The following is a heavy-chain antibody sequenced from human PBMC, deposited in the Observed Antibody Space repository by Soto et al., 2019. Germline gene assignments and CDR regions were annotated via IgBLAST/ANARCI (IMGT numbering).Heavy chain of an antibody. D-gene: IGHD3-22*01. Sequence: PGGSLRLSCAASGFTFSSYGMHWVRQAPGKGLEWVAVIWYDGSNKYYADSVKGRFTISRDNSKNTLYLQMNSLRAEDTAAYYCARERDYYDSTLGYWGQGTLVTVSS. V-gene: IGHV3-33*01. CDR1: GFTFSSYG. CDR3: ARERDYYDSTLGY. CDR2: IWYDGSNK. J-gene: IGHJ4*02.